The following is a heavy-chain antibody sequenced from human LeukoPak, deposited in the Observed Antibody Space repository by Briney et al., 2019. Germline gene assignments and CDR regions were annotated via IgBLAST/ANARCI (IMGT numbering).Heavy chain of an antibody. CDR3: ARDSAGNDY. CDR2: IKEDGSEK. V-gene: IGHV3-7*01. CDR1: GFTFSTYW. D-gene: IGHD6-13*01. J-gene: IGHJ4*02. Sequence: GGSLRLSCAASGFTFSTYWMSWVRQAPGKGLEWVANIKEDGSEKYYVDSVKGRFTISRDNAKNSLYLQMNSLRAEDTAMYYCARDSAGNDYWGQGTLVTVSS.